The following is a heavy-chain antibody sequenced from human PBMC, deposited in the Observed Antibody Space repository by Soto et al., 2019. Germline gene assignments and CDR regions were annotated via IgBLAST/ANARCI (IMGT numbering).Heavy chain of an antibody. J-gene: IGHJ4*02. CDR2: VYSGGTT. D-gene: IGHD3-10*01. V-gene: IGHV3-66*01. CDR1: GFTVSTYY. Sequence: EVQLVESRGGLVQPGGSLRLSCAASGFTVSTYYMNWVRQAPGEGLEWVSVVYSGGTTYYADSVRGRFTISRDNSKSTLFLQMNSLRAEDTAVYYCARGRSASSDFDSWGQGTLVTVSS. CDR3: ARGRSASSDFDS.